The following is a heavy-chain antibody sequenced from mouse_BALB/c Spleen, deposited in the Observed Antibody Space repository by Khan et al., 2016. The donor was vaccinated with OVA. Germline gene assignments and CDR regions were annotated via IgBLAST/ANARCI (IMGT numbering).Heavy chain of an antibody. CDR2: ISYSGNT. CDR3: ARVYGGDFDY. V-gene: IGHV3-2*02. D-gene: IGHD1-1*01. Sequence: VQLQQSGPGLVKPSQSLSLTCTVTGYSITSDYAWNWIRQFPGNKLEWMGFISYSGNTNYNPSLKSRISITRDTSKNQFFLQLNSVTTEDTARYYCARVYGGDFDYWGQGTTLIVSS. J-gene: IGHJ2*01. CDR1: GYSITSDYA.